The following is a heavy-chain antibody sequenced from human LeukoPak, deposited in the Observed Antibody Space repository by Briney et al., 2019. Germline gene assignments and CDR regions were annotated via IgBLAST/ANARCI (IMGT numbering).Heavy chain of an antibody. CDR3: ARVGGYDYGLDY. J-gene: IGHJ4*02. D-gene: IGHD5-12*01. V-gene: IGHV4-59*08. CDR1: GGSISSYY. Sequence: SETLSLTCTVSGGSISSYYWSWIRQPPGKGLEWIGYIYYSGSTNYNPSLKSRVTISVDTSKNQFSLKLSSVTAADTAVYYCARVGGYDYGLDYWGQGTLVTVSS. CDR2: IYYSGST.